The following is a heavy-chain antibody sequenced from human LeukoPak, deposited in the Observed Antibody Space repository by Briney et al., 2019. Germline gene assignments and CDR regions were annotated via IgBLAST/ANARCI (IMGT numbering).Heavy chain of an antibody. CDR2: IIPIFGTA. D-gene: IGHD2-21*02. Sequence: SVKVSCKASGGTFSSYAISWVRQAPGQGLEWMGGIIPIFGTANYAQKFQGRVTITTDESTSTAYMELNSLRSEDTAVYYCATPAYCGGDCYLDSDAFDIWGQGTMVTVSS. CDR3: ATPAYCGGDCYLDSDAFDI. V-gene: IGHV1-69*05. J-gene: IGHJ3*02. CDR1: GGTFSSYA.